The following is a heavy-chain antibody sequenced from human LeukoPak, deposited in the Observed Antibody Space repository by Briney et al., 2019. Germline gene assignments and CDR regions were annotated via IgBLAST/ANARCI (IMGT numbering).Heavy chain of an antibody. D-gene: IGHD3-3*01. CDR2: IYYSGST. CDR1: GGSISSSSYY. CDR3: ARHIPRDGGVVYYSWFDP. J-gene: IGHJ5*02. V-gene: IGHV4-39*01. Sequence: SETLSFTCTVSGGSISSSSYYWGWIRQPPGKGLEWIGSIYYSGSTYYNPSLKSRVTISVDTSKNQFSLKLTSVTAADTAVYCCARHIPRDGGVVYYSWFDPWGQGTLVTVSS.